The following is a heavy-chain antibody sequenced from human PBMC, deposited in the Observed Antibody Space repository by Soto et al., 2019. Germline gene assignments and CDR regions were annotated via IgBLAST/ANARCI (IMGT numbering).Heavy chain of an antibody. Sequence: QVQLVESGGGVVQPGRSLRLSCAASGFTFSSYAMHWVRQAPGKGLEWVAVISYDGSNKYYADSVKGRFTISRDNSKNTLYLQMNSLRAEDTAVYYCARVERDGYTFWYYFDYWGQGTLVTVSS. D-gene: IGHD5-12*01. V-gene: IGHV3-30-3*01. J-gene: IGHJ4*02. CDR1: GFTFSSYA. CDR3: ARVERDGYTFWYYFDY. CDR2: ISYDGSNK.